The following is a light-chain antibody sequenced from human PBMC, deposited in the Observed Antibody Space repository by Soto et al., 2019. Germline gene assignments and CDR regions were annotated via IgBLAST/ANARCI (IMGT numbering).Light chain of an antibody. J-gene: IGKJ4*01. Sequence: EIVLTQSPGTLSLSPGERATLSCRASQSVSSSSLARYQQKPGQAPRLLIYGASSKPTGIPDRFSGSGSGTDFALSISRLEPEDFAVYYCHQYGSSPLTFGGGTKVEIK. V-gene: IGKV3-20*01. CDR3: HQYGSSPLT. CDR2: GAS. CDR1: QSVSSSS.